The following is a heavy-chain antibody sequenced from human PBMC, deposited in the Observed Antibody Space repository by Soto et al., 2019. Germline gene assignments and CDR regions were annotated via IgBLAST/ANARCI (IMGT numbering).Heavy chain of an antibody. CDR1: GYTFTSYG. Sequence: QVQLVQSGAEVKKPGASVKVSCKASGYTFTSYGISWVRQAPGQGLEWMGWISAYNGNTNYAQKLQGRVTMTTDTSTSTAYMELRSLRSDDTAVYYCASSQQLVTRSYYYYYMDVWGKGTTVTVFS. CDR2: ISAYNGNT. J-gene: IGHJ6*03. V-gene: IGHV1-18*01. CDR3: ASSQQLVTRSYYYYYMDV. D-gene: IGHD6-13*01.